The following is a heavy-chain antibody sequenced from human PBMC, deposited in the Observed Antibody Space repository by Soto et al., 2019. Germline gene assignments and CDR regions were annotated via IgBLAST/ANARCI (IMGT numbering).Heavy chain of an antibody. V-gene: IGHV1-69*02. D-gene: IGHD2-21*01. J-gene: IGHJ4*02. CDR1: GGTFSSYT. CDR3: AIHGAYCCGECYFDY. CDR2: IIPILGIA. Sequence: QVQLVQSGAEVKKPGSSVKVSCKASGGTFSSYTISWVRQAPGQGLEWMGRIIPILGIANYAQKFQGRVTITVDKSTSTAYMELSSLRSEDTAVYYCAIHGAYCCGECYFDYWGQGTLVTVSS.